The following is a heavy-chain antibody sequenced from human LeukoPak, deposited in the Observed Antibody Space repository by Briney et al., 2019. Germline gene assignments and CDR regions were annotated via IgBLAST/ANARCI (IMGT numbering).Heavy chain of an antibody. Sequence: PSETLSLTCSVSGVAINVYYWNWIRQPPGKGLEWIGYIYHSGTTNYNPSLQSRVTISMDTSKNQFSLKLTSVTAADTAVYYCARGAGGYRFDPWGQGTLVTVSS. CDR3: ARGAGGYRFDP. J-gene: IGHJ5*02. CDR2: IYHSGTT. D-gene: IGHD1-1*01. CDR1: GVAINVYY. V-gene: IGHV4-59*01.